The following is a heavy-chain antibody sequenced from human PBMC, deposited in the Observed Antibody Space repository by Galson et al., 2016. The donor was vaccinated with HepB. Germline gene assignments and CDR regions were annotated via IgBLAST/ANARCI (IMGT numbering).Heavy chain of an antibody. D-gene: IGHD1/OR15-1a*01. CDR2: INTNTGTP. V-gene: IGHV7-4-1*02. CDR1: GYTFTSYA. CDR3: SIDEWIDRAPGNI. J-gene: IGHJ4*02. Sequence: SVKVSCKASGYTFTSYALNWVRQAPGEGLEWIGWINTNTGTPTYAQGFTGRFVFSLDTSVSTAYLQISNLKAEDTAIYYRSIDEWIDRAPGNIWGRGTLVTVSS.